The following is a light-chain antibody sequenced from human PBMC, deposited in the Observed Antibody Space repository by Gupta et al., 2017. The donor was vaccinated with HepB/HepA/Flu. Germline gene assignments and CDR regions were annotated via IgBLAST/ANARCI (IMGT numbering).Light chain of an antibody. CDR2: DVS. CDR3: CSYAGSRTFVV. V-gene: IGLV2-23*02. CDR1: SSDVGSYNL. Sequence: QSALTQPAPVSGSPGHSITISCTGTSSDVGSYNLVSWYQHHPGKAPKLMMYDVSKRPSGVSNRFSGSKSGNTASLTISGLQAEDEADDYCCSYAGSRTFVVFGGGTKLTVL. J-gene: IGLJ2*01.